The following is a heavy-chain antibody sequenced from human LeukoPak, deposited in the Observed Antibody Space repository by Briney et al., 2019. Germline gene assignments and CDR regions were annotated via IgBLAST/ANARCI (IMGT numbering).Heavy chain of an antibody. CDR2: MYYSGST. CDR3: ARHNWGYVWFDP. D-gene: IGHD7-27*01. Sequence: SETLSLTCTVSGVSISSSGYYWAWIRQPPGKGLEWIGSMYYSGSTYYNPSLKSRVTISVDTSKNQFSLKMTSVTAADTAVYYCARHNWGYVWFDPWGQGTLVTVSS. J-gene: IGHJ5*02. V-gene: IGHV4-39*01. CDR1: GVSISSSGYY.